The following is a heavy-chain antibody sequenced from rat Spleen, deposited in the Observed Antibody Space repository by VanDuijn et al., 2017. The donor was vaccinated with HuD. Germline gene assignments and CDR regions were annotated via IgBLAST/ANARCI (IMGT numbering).Heavy chain of an antibody. J-gene: IGHJ2*01. V-gene: IGHV2-16*01. D-gene: IGHD4-6*01. CDR2: IWTGGST. CDR3: ARWADY. CDR1: GFSLTNYG. Sequence: QVQLKESGPVLVQASETLSLTCTVSGFSLTNYGVIWVRQPPGKGLEWMGVIWTGGSTYYNSALKSRLSISRDTSKSQVFLKMNSLQTEDTAMYFCARWADYWGQGVMVTVSS.